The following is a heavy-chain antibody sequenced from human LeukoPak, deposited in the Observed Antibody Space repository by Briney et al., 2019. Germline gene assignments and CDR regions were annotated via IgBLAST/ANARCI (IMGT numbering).Heavy chain of an antibody. CDR2: IIPIFGTA. D-gene: IGHD3-10*01. CDR1: GGTFSSYA. CDR3: ARLWFGEFAYFDY. V-gene: IGHV1-69*13. Sequence: ASVKVSCKASGGTFSSYAISWVRQAPGQGLEWMGGIIPIFGTANYAQKFQGRVTITADESTSTAYMELSSLRSEDTAVYYCARLWFGEFAYFDYWGQGTLVTVSS. J-gene: IGHJ4*02.